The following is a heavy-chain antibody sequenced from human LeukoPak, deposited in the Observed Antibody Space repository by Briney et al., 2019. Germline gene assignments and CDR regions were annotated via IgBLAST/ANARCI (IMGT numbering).Heavy chain of an antibody. CDR1: KFTFSNYP. J-gene: IGHJ4*02. Sequence: GGSLRLSYAASKFTFSNYPMHWVRQAPGKGLEWVAGISSDGNSQHYPDSVKGRFTISRDNSKNTLYLEMDSLRDEDTAVYYGARESGSSGRAGYFDHWGQGTLVTVSS. D-gene: IGHD6-19*01. CDR2: ISSDGNSQ. V-gene: IGHV3-30-3*01. CDR3: ARESGSSGRAGYFDH.